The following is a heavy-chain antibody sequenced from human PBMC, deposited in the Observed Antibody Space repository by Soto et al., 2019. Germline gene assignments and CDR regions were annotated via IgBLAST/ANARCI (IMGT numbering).Heavy chain of an antibody. CDR3: AKDGAESYYDSSGYFY. CDR2: ISGSGSNT. Sequence: PGGSLRLSCAASGFTFRSYGMNWVRQAPGKGLEWVSTISGSGSNTYYADSVKGRFTISRDNSKNTLYLQINSLGAEDTAVYYCAKDGAESYYDSSGYFYWGQGALVTVSS. CDR1: GFTFRSYG. J-gene: IGHJ4*02. V-gene: IGHV3-23*01. D-gene: IGHD3-22*01.